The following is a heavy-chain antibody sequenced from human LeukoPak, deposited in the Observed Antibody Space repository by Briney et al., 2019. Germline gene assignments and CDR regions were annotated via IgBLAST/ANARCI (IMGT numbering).Heavy chain of an antibody. CDR3: ASATSPSSSWLIY. V-gene: IGHV4-39*01. Sequence: SETLSLTCTVSGGSISSSSYYWGWIRQPPGKGLEWIGSIYYSGSTYYNPSLKSRVTISIDTSKNQFSLELSSVTAADTAVYYCASATSPSSSWLIYWGQGTLVTVSS. J-gene: IGHJ4*02. D-gene: IGHD6-13*01. CDR1: GGSISSSSYY. CDR2: IYYSGST.